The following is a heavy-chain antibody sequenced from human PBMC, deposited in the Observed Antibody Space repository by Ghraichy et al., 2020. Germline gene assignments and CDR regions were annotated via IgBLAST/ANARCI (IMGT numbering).Heavy chain of an antibody. V-gene: IGHV3-48*02. CDR2: ISSTTSAI. CDR1: GFTFSAHS. D-gene: IGHD6-19*01. J-gene: IGHJ4*02. Sequence: SCAASGFTFSAHSMGWVRQAPGKGLEWVSYISSTTSAIYHADSVKGRFTLSRDNAKRTLSLQMNSLRDEDTAVYYCARDASPQSAGWYYFDYWGQGALVTVSS. CDR3: ARDASPQSAGWYYFDY.